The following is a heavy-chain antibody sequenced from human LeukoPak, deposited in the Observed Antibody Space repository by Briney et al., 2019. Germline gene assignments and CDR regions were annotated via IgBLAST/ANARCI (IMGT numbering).Heavy chain of an antibody. CDR2: IYSSGST. V-gene: IGHV4-59*01. CDR3: ASTLITFGGLMTFYFDS. CDR1: GASISDYC. D-gene: IGHD3-16*01. Sequence: SETLPLTCTISGASISDYCWSWIRQSPGKGLEWIGYIYSSGSTNYNPSLNSRVTMSVDTSKKHFSLKLTSVTAADTAVYYCASTLITFGGLMTFYFDSWGQGTLVTVSS. J-gene: IGHJ4*02.